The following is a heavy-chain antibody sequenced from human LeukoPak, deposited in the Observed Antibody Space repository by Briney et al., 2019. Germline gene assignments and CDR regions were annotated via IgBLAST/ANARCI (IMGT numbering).Heavy chain of an antibody. CDR3: ATGSATGYNWFDP. CDR1: GYTLTELS. Sequence: ASVKVSCKVSGYTLTELSMHWVRQAPGKGLEWMGGFDPEDGETIYAQKFQGRVTMTEDTSTDTAYMELSSLRSEDTAMYYCATGSATGYNWFDPWGQGTLVTVSS. V-gene: IGHV1-24*01. D-gene: IGHD1-26*01. J-gene: IGHJ5*02. CDR2: FDPEDGET.